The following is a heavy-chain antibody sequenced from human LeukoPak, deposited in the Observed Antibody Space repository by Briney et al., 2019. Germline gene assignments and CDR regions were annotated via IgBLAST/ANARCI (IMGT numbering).Heavy chain of an antibody. CDR1: GGSISSYY. CDR3: ARNLIPEQLVVNF. CDR2: IYASGST. Sequence: SETLSLTCTVSGGSISSYYWSWIRQPPGKGLEWIGYIYASGSTNYNPSLKSRVTMSVDTSKNQFSLNLQSVTPEDTAVYYCARNLIPEQLVVNFWGQGTLVTVSS. V-gene: IGHV4-59*01. D-gene: IGHD6-13*01. J-gene: IGHJ4*02.